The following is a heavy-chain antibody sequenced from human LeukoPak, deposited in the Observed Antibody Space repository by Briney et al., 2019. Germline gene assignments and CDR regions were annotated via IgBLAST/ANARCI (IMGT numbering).Heavy chain of an antibody. CDR3: AKASSNYFYYFEY. CDR2: ISYDATNK. J-gene: IGHJ4*02. Sequence: SGGSLRLSCAASGFTFSSYGMHWVRQAPGKGLEWVAVISYDATNKYYADFVKGRFTLSRDNSKNTLYLQTNTLRDEDTAVYYCAKASSNYFYYFEYWGQGTLVTVSS. CDR1: GFTFSSYG. D-gene: IGHD2/OR15-2a*01. V-gene: IGHV3-30*18.